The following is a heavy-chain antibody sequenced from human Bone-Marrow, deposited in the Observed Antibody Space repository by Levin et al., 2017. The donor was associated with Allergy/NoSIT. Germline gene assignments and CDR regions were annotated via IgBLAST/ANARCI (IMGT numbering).Heavy chain of an antibody. D-gene: IGHD2-2*01. CDR3: ARNVRYRDSPAYFDY. V-gene: IGHV4-31*02. Sequence: SETLSLTCSVSDDSIDSGGYYWSWVRQLPGKGLEWIVYIYYSGGTFYNPSLKSRTTISIDTSRRVFSLTLTALTAADTAVYYCARNVRYRDSPAYFDYWGQGILVTVSA. J-gene: IGHJ4*02. CDR1: DDSIDSGGYY. CDR2: IYYSGGT.